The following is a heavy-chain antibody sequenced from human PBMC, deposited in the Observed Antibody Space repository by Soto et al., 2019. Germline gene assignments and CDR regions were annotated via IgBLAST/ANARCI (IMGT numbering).Heavy chain of an antibody. CDR1: GGSISSYY. J-gene: IGHJ6*03. CDR3: ARARVPPWDMDV. Sequence: SQTLSLTCTVSGGSISSYYWSWIRQPPGKGLEWIGYIYYSGSTNYNPSLKSRVTISVDTSKNQFSLKLSSVTAADTAVYYCARARVPPWDMDVWGKGTTVTVSS. D-gene: IGHD2-2*01. V-gene: IGHV4-59*01. CDR2: IYYSGST.